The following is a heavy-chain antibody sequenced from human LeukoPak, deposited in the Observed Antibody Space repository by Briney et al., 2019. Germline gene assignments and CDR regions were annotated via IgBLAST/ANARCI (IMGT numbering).Heavy chain of an antibody. CDR3: ARQGYSSGSYYFDY. J-gene: IGHJ4*02. CDR1: SGSISSYY. CDR2: IYYGGNT. V-gene: IGHV4-59*01. Sequence: SETLSLTCTVSSGSISSYYWSWIRQPPGKGLEWIGHIYYGGNTNYNPSLKSRVTISVDTSKNQFSLKLSSVTAADTAVYYCARQGYSSGSYYFDYWGQGTLVTVSS. D-gene: IGHD6-19*01.